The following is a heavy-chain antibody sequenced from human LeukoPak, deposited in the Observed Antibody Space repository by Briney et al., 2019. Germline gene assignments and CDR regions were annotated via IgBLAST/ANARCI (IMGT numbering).Heavy chain of an antibody. Sequence: PETLSLTCTVSGGSISSYYWSWIRQPPGKGLEWIGYIYYSGSTNYNPSLKSRVTISVDTSKNQFSLKLSSVTAADTAVYYCARVLQYYDSSGYYTHYYYYYGMDVWGQGTTVTVSS. V-gene: IGHV4-59*01. J-gene: IGHJ6*02. CDR1: GGSISSYY. CDR2: IYYSGST. CDR3: ARVLQYYDSSGYYTHYYYYYGMDV. D-gene: IGHD3-22*01.